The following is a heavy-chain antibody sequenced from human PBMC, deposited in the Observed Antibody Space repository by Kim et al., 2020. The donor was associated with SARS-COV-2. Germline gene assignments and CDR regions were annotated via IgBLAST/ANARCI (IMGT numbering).Heavy chain of an antibody. Sequence: GGSLRLSCAASGFTFSSYGMHWVRQAPGKGLEWVAVISYDGSNKYYADSVKGRFTISRDNSKNTLYLQMNSLRAEDTAVYYCAKVRFRWLLLPYFDYWG. J-gene: IGHJ4*01. V-gene: IGHV3-30*18. CDR1: GFTFSSYG. CDR2: ISYDGSNK. CDR3: AKVRFRWLLLPYFDY. D-gene: IGHD2-15*01.